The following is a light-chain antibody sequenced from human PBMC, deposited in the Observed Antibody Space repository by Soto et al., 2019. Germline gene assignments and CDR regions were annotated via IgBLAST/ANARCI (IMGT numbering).Light chain of an antibody. J-gene: IGLJ3*02. Sequence: QSVLTQSPSASASLGASVKLTCTLSSGHSSYAIAWHQQQPEKGPRYLMKLNSDGSHSKGDGIPDRFSGSSSGAERYLTISSLQSEDEADYYCQTWGRGIPWVFGGGTKLTVL. V-gene: IGLV4-69*01. CDR2: LNSDGSH. CDR3: QTWGRGIPWV. CDR1: SGHSSYA.